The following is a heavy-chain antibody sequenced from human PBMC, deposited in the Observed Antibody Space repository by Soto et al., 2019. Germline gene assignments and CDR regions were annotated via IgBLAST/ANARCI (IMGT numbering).Heavy chain of an antibody. CDR2: ISYDGSNK. CDR3: AKDFRAGSPDY. CDR1: GFTFSSYG. Sequence: LRLSCAASGFTFSSYGMHWVRQAPGKGLEWVAVISYDGSNKYYADSVKGRFTISRDNSKNTLYLQMNSLRAEDTAVYYCAKDFRAGSPDYWGQGTLVTVSS. J-gene: IGHJ4*02. V-gene: IGHV3-30*18.